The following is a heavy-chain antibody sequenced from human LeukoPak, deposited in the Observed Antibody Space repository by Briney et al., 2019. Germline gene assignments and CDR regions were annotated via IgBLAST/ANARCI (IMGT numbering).Heavy chain of an antibody. J-gene: IGHJ4*02. V-gene: IGHV1-46*01. CDR1: GYTFTDYY. CDR3: ARDRGGNGATFDY. Sequence: ASVKVSCKASGYTFTDYYMHWVRQAPGQGLEWMGIINPSGGSTSYAQKFQGRVTMTRDTSMSTVYMELSSLRSEDTAVYYCARDRGGNGATFDYWGQGTLVTVSS. D-gene: IGHD3-10*01. CDR2: INPSGGST.